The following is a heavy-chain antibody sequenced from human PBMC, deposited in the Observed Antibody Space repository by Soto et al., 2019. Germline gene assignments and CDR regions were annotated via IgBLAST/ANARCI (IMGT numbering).Heavy chain of an antibody. D-gene: IGHD5-12*01. J-gene: IGHJ4*02. Sequence: EVQLVESGGGLVQPGGSLRLSCAASGFTFSAYWMHWVRQAPGEGLVCVSRISSDGTTTNYADSVKGRFTISRDNAENTLYLQMNSLIAEDTAVYYCARGEMATIWPLAYWGQGALVTVSS. CDR2: ISSDGTTT. V-gene: IGHV3-74*01. CDR1: GFTFSAYW. CDR3: ARGEMATIWPLAY.